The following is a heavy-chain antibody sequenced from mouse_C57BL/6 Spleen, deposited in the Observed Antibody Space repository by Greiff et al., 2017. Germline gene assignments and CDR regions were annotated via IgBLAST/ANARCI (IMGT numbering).Heavy chain of an antibody. CDR2: IDPETGGT. CDR3: NYYGPFAY. Sequence: QVQLKESGAELVRPGASVTLSCKASGYTFTDYEMHWVKQTPVHGLEWIGAIDPETGGTAYNQKFKGKAILTADKSSSTAYMELRSLTSEDSAVYYCNYYGPFAYWGQGTLVTVSA. J-gene: IGHJ3*01. CDR1: GYTFTDYE. D-gene: IGHD1-1*01. V-gene: IGHV1-15*01.